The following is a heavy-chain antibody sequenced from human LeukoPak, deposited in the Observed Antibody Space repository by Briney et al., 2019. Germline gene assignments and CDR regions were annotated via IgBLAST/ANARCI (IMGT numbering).Heavy chain of an antibody. CDR1: GGSISSGSHY. J-gene: IGHJ5*02. V-gene: IGHV4-61*02. CDR2: IYTSGST. Sequence: TLSLTCTVSGGSISSGSHYWSWIRQPAGKGLQWIGRIYTSGSTNYNPSLKSRVTISVDTSKNQFSLKLSSVTAADTAVYYCARSDSSSWHLTEWFDPWGQGTLVTVSS. CDR3: ARSDSSSWHLTEWFDP. D-gene: IGHD6-13*01.